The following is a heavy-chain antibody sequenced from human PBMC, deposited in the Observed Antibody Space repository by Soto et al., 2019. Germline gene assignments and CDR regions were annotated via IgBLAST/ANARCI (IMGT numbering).Heavy chain of an antibody. CDR1: GGSISSSNW. J-gene: IGHJ5*02. Sequence: LSLTCAVSGGSISSSNWWSWVRQPQGKGLEWIGEIYHSGSTNYNPSLKSRVTISVDKSKNQFSLKLSSVTAADTAVYYCARGPRYSSGWYVGPLSRWFDPWGQGTLVTVSS. CDR3: ARGPRYSSGWYVGPLSRWFDP. V-gene: IGHV4-4*02. D-gene: IGHD6-19*01. CDR2: IYHSGST.